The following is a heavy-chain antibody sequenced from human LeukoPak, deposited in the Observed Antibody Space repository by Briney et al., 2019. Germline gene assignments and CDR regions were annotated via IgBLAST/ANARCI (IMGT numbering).Heavy chain of an antibody. CDR3: ARRSASENFYND. D-gene: IGHD3-10*01. CDR2: IYPDDSDT. V-gene: IGHV5-51*01. CDR1: GYIFTNYW. Sequence: GESLKISCKGSGYIFTNYWIAWVRQMPGKGLEWMGIIYPDDSDTRYSPSFQGQVTISADKSISNAYLQWRSLKASDTAMYYCARRSASENFYNDWGQGTLVTVSS. J-gene: IGHJ4*02.